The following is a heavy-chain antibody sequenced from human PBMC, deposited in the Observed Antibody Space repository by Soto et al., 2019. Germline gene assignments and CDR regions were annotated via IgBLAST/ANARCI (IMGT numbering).Heavy chain of an antibody. CDR3: ARDQYSSGSYDRLGDDDALDI. J-gene: IGHJ3*02. Sequence: EVQLVESGGGLVKPGGSLRLSCAASGFSFSSYKMNWVRQAPGRGLEWVSCISKSSSYIYYADSVKGRFTISRDNAKTSLYLQMNSLRAEDTAVYYCARDQYSSGSYDRLGDDDALDIWGQGTMVTVSS. D-gene: IGHD6-19*01. CDR2: ISKSSSYI. CDR1: GFSFSSYK. V-gene: IGHV3-21*06.